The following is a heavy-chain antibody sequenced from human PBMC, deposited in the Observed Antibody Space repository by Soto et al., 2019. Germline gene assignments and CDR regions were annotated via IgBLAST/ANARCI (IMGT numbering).Heavy chain of an antibody. CDR1: GFTFSSYA. CDR3: ATMDRLWFGEYPDY. Sequence: EVQLLESGGGLVQPGGSLRLSCAASGFTFSSYAMSWVRQAPGKGLEWVSAISGSGGSTYYADSVKGRFTISRDNSKNTLYLQMNSLRAEDTAVYYCATMDRLWFGEYPDYWGQGTLVTVSS. D-gene: IGHD3-10*01. J-gene: IGHJ4*02. V-gene: IGHV3-23*01. CDR2: ISGSGGST.